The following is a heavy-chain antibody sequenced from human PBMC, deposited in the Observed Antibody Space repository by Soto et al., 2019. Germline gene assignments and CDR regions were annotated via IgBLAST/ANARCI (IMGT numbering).Heavy chain of an antibody. CDR2: IWYDGSNE. CDR3: SGRYNYADY. V-gene: IGHV3-33*01. J-gene: IGHJ4*02. CDR1: GFTFSTYG. Sequence: GGSLRLSCAASGFTFSTYGMHWVRQAPGKGLEWVAAIWYDGSNEYYADSVRGRFTISXXXSXXTXXLXXNXXTADDTAEYYYSGRYNYADYWGQGKQVSV. D-gene: IGHD3-16*01.